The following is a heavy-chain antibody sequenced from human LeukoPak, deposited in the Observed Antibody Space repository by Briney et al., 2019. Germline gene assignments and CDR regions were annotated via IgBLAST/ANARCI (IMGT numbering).Heavy chain of an antibody. CDR2: ISWNSGII. CDR3: VKVRRPYSYGGFYFDY. V-gene: IGHV3-9*01. Sequence: PGGSLRLSCVASGITFDDYAMHWVRQAPGKGLEWVSGISWNSGIIGYAGSVKGRFTISRDNARNSLYLQMNSLRAEDTALYYCVKVRRPYSYGGFYFDYWGQGTLVTVSS. J-gene: IGHJ4*02. CDR1: GITFDDYA. D-gene: IGHD3-16*02.